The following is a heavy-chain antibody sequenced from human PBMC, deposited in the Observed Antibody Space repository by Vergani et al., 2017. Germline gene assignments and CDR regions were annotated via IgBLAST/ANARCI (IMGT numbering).Heavy chain of an antibody. V-gene: IGHV3-23*01. Sequence: HLLESGGGLVQPGGSLRLSCAASGFPFSSYALTWVRQAPGKGLEWVSTISRSGFNTYYADSVKGRFTVSRDNSKNTLFLQMNSLRAEDTAVYYCARGASGDYVSSFDYWGQGTLVTVSS. J-gene: IGHJ4*02. CDR1: GFPFSSYA. CDR2: ISRSGFNT. CDR3: ARGASGDYVSSFDY. D-gene: IGHD4-17*01.